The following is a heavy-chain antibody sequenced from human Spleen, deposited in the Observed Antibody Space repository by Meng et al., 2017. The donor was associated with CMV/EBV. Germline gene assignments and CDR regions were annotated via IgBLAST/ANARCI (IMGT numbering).Heavy chain of an antibody. V-gene: IGHV4-39*07. CDR3: AREAYSNDPVFYYYGMDV. D-gene: IGHD4-11*01. CDR2: IYYSGST. Sequence: SETLSLTCTVSAGSVSSSGYYWGWIRQPPGQGLEWIGSIYYSGSTYYNPSLKSRVIISVDTSKNQFSLKLTSVTAADTAVYYCAREAYSNDPVFYYYGMDVWGQGTTVTVSS. J-gene: IGHJ6*02. CDR1: AGSVSSSGYY.